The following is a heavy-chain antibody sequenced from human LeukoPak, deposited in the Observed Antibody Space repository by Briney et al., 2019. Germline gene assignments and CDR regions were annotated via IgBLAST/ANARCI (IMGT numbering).Heavy chain of an antibody. CDR3: AKDALDCSGGSCYGGNWYFDL. D-gene: IGHD2-15*01. CDR2: ISGSGGST. V-gene: IGHV3-23*01. J-gene: IGHJ2*01. Sequence: GGSLRLSCAASGFTFSSYAMSWVRQAPGKGLEWVSAISGSGGSTYYADSVKGRFTISRDNSKNTLYPQMNSLRAEDTAVYYCAKDALDCSGGSCYGGNWYFDLWGRGTLVTVSS. CDR1: GFTFSSYA.